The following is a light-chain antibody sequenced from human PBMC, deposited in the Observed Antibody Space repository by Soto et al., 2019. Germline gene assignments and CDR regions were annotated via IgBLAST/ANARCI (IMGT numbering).Light chain of an antibody. Sequence: DIQMTQSPSSLSASVGDRVTITCRASQSVGTYVSWYQQKEGKAPKLLINVASTLQSGVASTFSGSGSRTDFTLAISSLQPEDFATYYCQQSASTPQTFGGGTRVAIK. J-gene: IGKJ4*01. V-gene: IGKV1-39*01. CDR2: VAS. CDR1: QSVGTY. CDR3: QQSASTPQT.